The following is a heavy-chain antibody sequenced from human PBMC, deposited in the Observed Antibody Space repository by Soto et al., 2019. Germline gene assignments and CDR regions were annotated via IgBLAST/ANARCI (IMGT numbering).Heavy chain of an antibody. CDR3: ARGPGYYRTDFDY. V-gene: IGHV1-8*01. Sequence: QVQLVQSGAEVKKPGASVKVSCKASGYTFTSYDINWVRQATGQGLEWMGWMNPNSGNTGYAQKFQGRVXXTXNXXISTAYMELSSLRSEDTAVYYCARGPGYYRTDFDYWGQGTLVTVSS. CDR2: MNPNSGNT. CDR1: GYTFTSYD. D-gene: IGHD3-22*01. J-gene: IGHJ4*02.